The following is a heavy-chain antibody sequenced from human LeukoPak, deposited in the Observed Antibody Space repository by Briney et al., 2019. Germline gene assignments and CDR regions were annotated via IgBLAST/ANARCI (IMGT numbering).Heavy chain of an antibody. CDR3: ARNFLGFRGVILSH. J-gene: IGHJ4*02. Sequence: ASVKVSCKASGYTFTGYYIHWVRQAPGQGLEWMGWINPNSGGTKYAQKFQGRVTMTRDTSISTAYMELSRLRSDDTAMYYCARNFLGFRGVILSHWAQGTLVTVSS. CDR1: GYTFTGYY. CDR2: INPNSGGT. D-gene: IGHD3-10*01. V-gene: IGHV1-2*02.